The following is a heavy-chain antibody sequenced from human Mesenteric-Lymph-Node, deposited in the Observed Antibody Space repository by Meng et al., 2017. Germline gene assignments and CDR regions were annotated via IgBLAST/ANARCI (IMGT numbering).Heavy chain of an antibody. CDR1: GGSISSSSSY. CDR2: IYYSGST. D-gene: IGHD4-17*01. J-gene: IGHJ4*02. Sequence: LHVQESGPGLVHPSYTLSPSCTASGGSISSSSSYWGWIRQPPGKGLEWIGSIYYSGSTYYNPSLKSRVTISVDTSKNQFSLKLSSVTAADTAVYYCARGPTTYFDYWGQGTLVTVSS. V-gene: IGHV4-39*07. CDR3: ARGPTTYFDY.